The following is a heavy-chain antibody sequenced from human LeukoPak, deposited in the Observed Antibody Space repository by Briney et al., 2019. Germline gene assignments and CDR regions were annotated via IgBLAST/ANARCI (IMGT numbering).Heavy chain of an antibody. Sequence: GGSLRLSCAASGFTFSNYWMHWVRQAPGKGPVWVSRIKSDGSSTRFADSVQGRFTISRDNGKNALYLQMNSLRAENTAVYYCARGGETSNWYPGYFDYWGQGALVTVSS. CDR2: IKSDGSST. D-gene: IGHD6-13*01. J-gene: IGHJ4*02. CDR1: GFTFSNYW. V-gene: IGHV3-74*01. CDR3: ARGGETSNWYPGYFDY.